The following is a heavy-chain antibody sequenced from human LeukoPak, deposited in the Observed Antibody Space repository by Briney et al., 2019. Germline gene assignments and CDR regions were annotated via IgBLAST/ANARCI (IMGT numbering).Heavy chain of an antibody. Sequence: GASVKVSCKASGYTFTSYYMHWVRQAPGQGLEWMGWISAYNGNTNYAQKLQGRVTMTTDTSTSTAYMELRSLRSDDTAVYYCARDPPDYYDTSVAFDIWGQGTIVTVSS. D-gene: IGHD3-22*01. CDR1: GYTFTSYY. J-gene: IGHJ3*02. V-gene: IGHV1-18*04. CDR2: ISAYNGNT. CDR3: ARDPPDYYDTSVAFDI.